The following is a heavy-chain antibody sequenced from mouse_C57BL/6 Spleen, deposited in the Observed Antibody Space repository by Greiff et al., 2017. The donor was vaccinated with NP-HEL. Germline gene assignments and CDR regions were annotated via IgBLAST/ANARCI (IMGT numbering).Heavy chain of an antibody. J-gene: IGHJ1*03. Sequence: EVQVVGSGGGLVKPGGSLKLSCAASGFTFSDYGMHWVRQAPEKGLEWVAYISSGSSTLYYADTVKGRFTISRDHAKNSMFLQMTSLRSEDTAMYYCAKRYDYDWYFDVWGTGTTVTVSS. V-gene: IGHV5-17*01. D-gene: IGHD2-4*01. CDR2: ISSGSSTL. CDR3: AKRYDYDWYFDV. CDR1: GFTFSDYG.